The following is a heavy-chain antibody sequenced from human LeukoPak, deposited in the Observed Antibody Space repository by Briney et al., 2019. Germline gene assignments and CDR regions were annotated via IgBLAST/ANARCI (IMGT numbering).Heavy chain of an antibody. CDR3: ARGSIVVVPAAVSYYFDY. D-gene: IGHD2-2*01. CDR1: GFTFSSYS. V-gene: IGHV3-33*08. CDR2: IWYDGSNK. Sequence: GGSLRLSCAASGFTFSSYSMNWVRQAPGKGLEWVAVIWYDGSNKYYADSVKGRFTISRDNSKNTLYLQMNSLRAEDTAVYYCARGSIVVVPAAVSYYFDYWGQGTLVTVSS. J-gene: IGHJ4*02.